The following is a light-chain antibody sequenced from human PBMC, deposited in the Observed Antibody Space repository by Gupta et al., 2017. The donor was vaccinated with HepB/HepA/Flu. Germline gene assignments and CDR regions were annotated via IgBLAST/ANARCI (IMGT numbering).Light chain of an antibody. J-gene: IGLJ2*01. Sequence: SYELTQPPSVSVSPGQTANITCSGDQLGNKYASWYQQKPGQSPVLVIYQDTKRPSGIPERFSGSNSGNTATLTISGTQAMDEADYYCQAWDSSTVVFGGGTKLTVL. CDR2: QDT. CDR1: QLGNKY. V-gene: IGLV3-1*01. CDR3: QAWDSSTVV.